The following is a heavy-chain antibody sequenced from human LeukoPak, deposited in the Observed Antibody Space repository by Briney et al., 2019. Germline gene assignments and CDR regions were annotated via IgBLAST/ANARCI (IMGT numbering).Heavy chain of an antibody. CDR2: ISGSGSGT. V-gene: IGHV3-23*01. Sequence: GGSLRLSCAASGFTFSSYGTSWVRQAPGKGLEWVSGISGSGSGTYYADSVKGRFTISRDNSKNTLYLQMNSLRAEDTAVYYCAKDSYYYGSGFNFDYWGQGTLVTVSS. D-gene: IGHD3-10*01. CDR1: GFTFSSYG. J-gene: IGHJ4*02. CDR3: AKDSYYYGSGFNFDY.